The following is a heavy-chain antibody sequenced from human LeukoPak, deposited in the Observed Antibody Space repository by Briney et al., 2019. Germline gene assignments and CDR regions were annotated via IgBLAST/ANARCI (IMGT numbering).Heavy chain of an antibody. D-gene: IGHD5-12*01. CDR1: GYSFTSYW. CDR2: IYPGDSDT. CDR3: ARRPRGYSGYDPPSHFDY. J-gene: IGHJ4*02. V-gene: IGHV5-51*01. Sequence: GESLKISCKGSGYSFTSYWIGWVRQMPGKGLDWMGIIYPGDSDTRYSPSFQGQVTISADKSISTAYLQWSSLKASDTAMYYCARRPRGYSGYDPPSHFDYWGQGTLVSVSS.